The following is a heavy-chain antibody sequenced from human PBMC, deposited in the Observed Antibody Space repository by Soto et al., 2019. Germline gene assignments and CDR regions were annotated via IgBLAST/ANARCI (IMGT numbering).Heavy chain of an antibody. V-gene: IGHV1-18*01. D-gene: IGHD2-15*01. Sequence: QVQLVQSGAEVKKPGASVKVSCKASGYTFTSYGISWVRQAPGQGLEWMGWISAYNGNTNYAQKLQGRVTMTADTSRSHDYMELRSLRTHATAVYSCARGSRVLSGGSCNGLWFDPWGQGPLVTVSS. CDR3: ARGSRVLSGGSCNGLWFDP. J-gene: IGHJ5*02. CDR1: GYTFTSYG. CDR2: ISAYNGNT.